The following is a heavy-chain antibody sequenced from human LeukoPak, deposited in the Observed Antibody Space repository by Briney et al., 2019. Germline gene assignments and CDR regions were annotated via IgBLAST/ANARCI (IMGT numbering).Heavy chain of an antibody. CDR2: INANSGTT. D-gene: IGHD6-19*01. CDR1: GGSISSYF. J-gene: IGHJ5*01. V-gene: IGHV3-23*01. CDR3: AKPVSGGLAVTADWFHP. Sequence: SSETLSLTCTVSGGSISSYFWSWLRQPPGKGLEWVSTINANSGTTSYAASVRGRFTISRDNSKNTLYLQVNTLRADDTATYHCAKPVSGGLAVTADWFHPWGQGTLVVVSS.